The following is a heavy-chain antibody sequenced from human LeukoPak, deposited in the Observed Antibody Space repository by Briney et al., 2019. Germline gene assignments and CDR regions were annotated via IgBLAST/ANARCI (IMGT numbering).Heavy chain of an antibody. CDR3: AVDDRGFDP. Sequence: SETLSLTCNVSGVSKSTFYMSWIRQPAGKGLEWIGRIETTGSTNYNPSLKSRVTMSVDTSKRHFSLRLTSVTAADAAVYYCAVDDRGFDPCGQGSLVTVSS. V-gene: IGHV4-4*07. CDR2: IETTGST. J-gene: IGHJ5*02. D-gene: IGHD3-22*01. CDR1: GVSKSTFY.